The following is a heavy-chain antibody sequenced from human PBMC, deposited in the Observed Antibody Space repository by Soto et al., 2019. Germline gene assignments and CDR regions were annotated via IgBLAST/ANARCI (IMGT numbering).Heavy chain of an antibody. Sequence: GGSLRLSCAASGFTFSSYAMHWVRQAPGKGLEWVAVISYDGSNKYYADSVKGRFTISRDNSKNTLYLQMNSLRAEDTAVYYCARDWSLVLITGDYYGMDVWGQGTTVTVSS. CDR2: ISYDGSNK. V-gene: IGHV3-30-3*01. D-gene: IGHD6-13*01. J-gene: IGHJ6*02. CDR1: GFTFSSYA. CDR3: ARDWSLVLITGDYYGMDV.